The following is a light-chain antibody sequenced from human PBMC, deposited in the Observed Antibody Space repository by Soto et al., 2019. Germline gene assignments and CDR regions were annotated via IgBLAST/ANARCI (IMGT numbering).Light chain of an antibody. Sequence: ALTQPPSASGSPGQSVTISCTGTSSDVGGYNYVSWYQHHPGNAPKLMIYEVNKRTSGVPDRFSGSKSGNTASLTVSGLQAEDEADYYCSSYAGSNTPYVFGTGTKVTVL. CDR3: SSYAGSNTPYV. CDR2: EVN. V-gene: IGLV2-8*01. J-gene: IGLJ1*01. CDR1: SSDVGGYNY.